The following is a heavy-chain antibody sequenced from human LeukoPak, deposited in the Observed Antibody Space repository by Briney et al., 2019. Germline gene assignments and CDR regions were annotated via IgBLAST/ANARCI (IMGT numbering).Heavy chain of an antibody. CDR1: GYTFTGYY. CDR3: AREEAAAGLYYYYGMDV. CDR2: INPNSGGT. D-gene: IGHD6-13*01. V-gene: IGHV1-2*02. Sequence: GASVKVSCKASGYTFTGYYMHWVRQAPGQGLEWMGWINPNSGGTNYAQKFQGRVTMTRDTSISTAYMGLSRLRSDDTAVYYCAREEAAAGLYYYYGMDVWGQGTTVTVSS. J-gene: IGHJ6*02.